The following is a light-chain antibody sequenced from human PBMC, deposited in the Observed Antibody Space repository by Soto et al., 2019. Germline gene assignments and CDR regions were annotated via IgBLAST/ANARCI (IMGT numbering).Light chain of an antibody. J-gene: IGKJ5*01. Sequence: VMTQTSLSLSDTPGPAASISCKSSQRVLHITGETFLFWYQQKPGQSPQXLIYEVSTRVSGVPDRFSGSGSGTDFTLEISRVETDDFGMYYCMQSTQLPPTLGQGTRLEIK. CDR1: QRVLHITGETF. V-gene: IGKV2D-29*02. CDR2: EVS. CDR3: MQSTQLPPT.